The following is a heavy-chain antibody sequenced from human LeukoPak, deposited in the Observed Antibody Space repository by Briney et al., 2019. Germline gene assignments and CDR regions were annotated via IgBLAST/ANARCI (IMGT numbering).Heavy chain of an antibody. CDR2: IYTSGST. J-gene: IGHJ4*02. V-gene: IGHV4-4*07. CDR1: GGSISSYY. Sequence: SETLSLTCTVSGGSISSYYWSWIRQPAGKGLEWIGRIYTSGSTNYNPSLKSRVTMSVDTSKNQFSLKLSSVTAADTAVYYCARIIAAAAGGYYFDYWGQGTLVTVSS. D-gene: IGHD6-13*01. CDR3: ARIIAAAAGGYYFDY.